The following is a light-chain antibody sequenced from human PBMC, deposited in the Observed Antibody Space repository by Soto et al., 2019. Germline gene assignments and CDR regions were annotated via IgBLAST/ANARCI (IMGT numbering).Light chain of an antibody. CDR3: QSYDSSLSGWV. V-gene: IGLV1-40*01. Sequence: QSVLTQPPSVSGAPGQRVTISCTGSSSNIGAGYDVHWYQQLPGTAPKLLIYGNSNRPSGVPDRFSGSKSGTSASLAITGLQAEDEADYYCQSYDSSLSGWVFGGGTNVTV. J-gene: IGLJ3*02. CDR1: SSNIGAGYD. CDR2: GNS.